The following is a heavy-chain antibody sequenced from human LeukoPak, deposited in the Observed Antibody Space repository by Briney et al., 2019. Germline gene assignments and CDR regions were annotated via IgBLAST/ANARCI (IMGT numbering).Heavy chain of an antibody. V-gene: IGHV1-3*01. CDR3: AREFSSSWHPDY. Sequence: ASVKVSCKASGYTFTSYAMHWVRQAPGKRLEWMGWINAGNGNTKYSQKFQGRVTITRDTSASTAYMELSSLRSEDTAVYYCAREFSSSWHPDYWGQGTLVTVSS. CDR1: GYTFTSYA. J-gene: IGHJ4*02. CDR2: INAGNGNT. D-gene: IGHD6-13*01.